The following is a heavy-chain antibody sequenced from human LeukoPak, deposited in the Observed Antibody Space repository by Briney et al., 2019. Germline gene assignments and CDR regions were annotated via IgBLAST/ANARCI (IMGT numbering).Heavy chain of an antibody. CDR1: GGSFSGYY. CDR2: INHSGST. Sequence: SETLSLTCAVYGGSFSGYYWSWIRQPPGKGLEWIGEINHSGSTNYNPSLKSRVTISVDTSKNQFSLKLSSVTAADTAVYYCARHRSDIVVVPAAGEYFDYWGQGTLVTVSS. D-gene: IGHD2-2*01. V-gene: IGHV4-34*01. J-gene: IGHJ4*02. CDR3: ARHRSDIVVVPAAGEYFDY.